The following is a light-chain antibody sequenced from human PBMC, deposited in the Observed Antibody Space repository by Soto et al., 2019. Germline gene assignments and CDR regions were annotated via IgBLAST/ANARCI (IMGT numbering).Light chain of an antibody. CDR3: QQFNNYPFT. CDR2: IAS. V-gene: IGKV1D-13*01. J-gene: IGKJ4*01. Sequence: AIPLTQSPSSLSASVGDRVTITCRASQDIGSAVAWYQQIPGKAPNLLIYIASRLQTGVPSRFSGSGSGTDFTLTISSLQPEDFAIYYCQQFNNYPFTFGGGTKVEIK. CDR1: QDIGSA.